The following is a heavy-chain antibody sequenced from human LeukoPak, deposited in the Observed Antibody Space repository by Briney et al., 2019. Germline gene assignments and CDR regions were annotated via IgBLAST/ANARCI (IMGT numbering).Heavy chain of an antibody. V-gene: IGHV1-2*02. CDR3: VRDSPLAY. CDR2: INPNSGGT. CDR1: GYTFTDYY. J-gene: IGHJ4*02. Sequence: ASVKVSCKASGYTFTDYYMHWVRQAPGQGLEWMGWINPNSGGTKYAQKFQGRVTVTRDTSISTAYMELSSLRPDDTAVYYCVRDSPLAYWGQGALVTVSS. D-gene: IGHD3-16*01.